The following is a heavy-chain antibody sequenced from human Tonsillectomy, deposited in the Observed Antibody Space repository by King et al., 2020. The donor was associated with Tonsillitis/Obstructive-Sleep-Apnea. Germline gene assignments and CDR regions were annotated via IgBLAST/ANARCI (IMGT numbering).Heavy chain of an antibody. J-gene: IGHJ3*02. CDR1: GGSISSYY. CDR2: VYFSGST. V-gene: IGHV4-59*01. CDR3: ARDMVLEAGGDAFDI. D-gene: IGHD3-10*01. Sequence: VQLQESGPGLVKPSETLSLTCTVSGGSISSYYWSWIRQPPGKGLEWIGYVYFSGSTNHNPSLKSRVTISVDTSKNQFSLKLSSVTAADTAVYYCARDMVLEAGGDAFDIWGQRTMVTVSS.